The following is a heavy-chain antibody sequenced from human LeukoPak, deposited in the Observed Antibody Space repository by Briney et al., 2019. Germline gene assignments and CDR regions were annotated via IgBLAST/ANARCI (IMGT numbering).Heavy chain of an antibody. D-gene: IGHD7-27*01. J-gene: IGHJ3*02. Sequence: GGSLRLSCAASGFTFDDYGMSWVRQAPGKGLEWVSGINWNGGSTGYADSVKGRFTISRDNAKNSLYLQMNSLRAEDTALYYCASLCWGSPPQAGNDAFDIWGQGTMVTVSS. CDR2: INWNGGST. V-gene: IGHV3-20*04. CDR3: ASLCWGSPPQAGNDAFDI. CDR1: GFTFDDYG.